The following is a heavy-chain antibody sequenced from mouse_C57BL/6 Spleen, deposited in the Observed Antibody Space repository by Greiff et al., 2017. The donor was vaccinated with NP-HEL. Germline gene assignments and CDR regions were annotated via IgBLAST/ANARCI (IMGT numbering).Heavy chain of an antibody. J-gene: IGHJ1*03. CDR2: IDPETGGT. Sequence: VQLQESGAELVRPGASVTLSCKASGYTFTDYEMHWVKQTPVHGLEWIGAIDPETGGTAYNQKFKGKAILTAAKSSSTAYMELRSLTSEDSAVYYCTREGSKLGWYFDVWGTGTTVTVSS. V-gene: IGHV1-15*01. D-gene: IGHD4-1*01. CDR3: TREGSKLGWYFDV. CDR1: GYTFTDYE.